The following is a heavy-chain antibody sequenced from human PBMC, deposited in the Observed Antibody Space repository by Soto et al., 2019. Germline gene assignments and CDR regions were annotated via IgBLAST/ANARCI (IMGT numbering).Heavy chain of an antibody. CDR3: ARHPSDFWFDP. V-gene: IGHV4-39*01. J-gene: IGHJ5*02. CDR1: GGSISSSSCC. Sequence: SVTLSLTCSVSGGSISSSSCCWGWIRKPPGKGLEWIGSIYYSGSTYYNPSLKSRVTVSVDTSKNQFSLKLSSVTAADTAVYYCARHPSDFWFDPWGQGTLVTVSS. CDR2: IYYSGST. D-gene: IGHD2-21*02.